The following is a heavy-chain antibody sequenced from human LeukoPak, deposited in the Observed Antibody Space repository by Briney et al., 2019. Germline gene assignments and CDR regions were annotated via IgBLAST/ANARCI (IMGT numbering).Heavy chain of an antibody. CDR2: VTGNGGTS. D-gene: IGHD1-26*01. CDR1: GFTSRDYA. J-gene: IGHJ5*02. Sequence: GGSLRLSCAASGFTSRDYAIHWVRQAPGKGLEYVSTVTGNGGTSYYADSVKGRFTISRDNSKNTVYLQMDSLISEDTALYYCARGVGSGTYASFDPWGQGTLVTVSS. CDR3: ARGVGSGTYASFDP. V-gene: IGHV3-64*02.